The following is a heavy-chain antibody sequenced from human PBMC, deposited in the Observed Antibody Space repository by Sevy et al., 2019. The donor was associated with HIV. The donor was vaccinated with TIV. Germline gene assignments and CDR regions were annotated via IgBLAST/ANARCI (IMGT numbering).Heavy chain of an antibody. J-gene: IGHJ5*02. D-gene: IGHD3-22*01. CDR1: GGSISSGGYS. CDR2: IYHSGST. V-gene: IGHV4-30-2*01. Sequence: SETLSLTCAVSGGSISSGGYSWSWIRQPPGKGLEWIGYIYHSGSTYYNPSLKSRVTISVDRSKNQFSLMLSSVTAADTAVYYCARSPRMYYYDSSGYSNWFDPWGQGTLVTVSS. CDR3: ARSPRMYYYDSSGYSNWFDP.